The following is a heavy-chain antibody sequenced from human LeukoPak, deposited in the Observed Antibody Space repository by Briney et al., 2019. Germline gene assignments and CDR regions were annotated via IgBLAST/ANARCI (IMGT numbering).Heavy chain of an antibody. CDR3: ARGNAGCGYSYGYCWFDP. CDR1: GGSISSGGYY. D-gene: IGHD5-18*01. Sequence: PSETLSLTCTVSGGSISSGGYYWSWIRQHPGKGLEWIGYIYYSGSTYYNPSLKSRVTISVDTSKNQFSLKLSSVTAADTAVYYCARGNAGCGYSYGYCWFDPWGQGTLVTVSS. J-gene: IGHJ5*02. CDR2: IYYSGST. V-gene: IGHV4-31*03.